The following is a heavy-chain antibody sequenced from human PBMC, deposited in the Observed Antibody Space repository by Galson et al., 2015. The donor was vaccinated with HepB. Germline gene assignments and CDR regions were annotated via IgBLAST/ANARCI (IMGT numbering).Heavy chain of an antibody. D-gene: IGHD2-21*01. CDR1: GFTFSDYY. J-gene: IGHJ4*02. V-gene: IGHV3-11*06. CDR3: ARAKLDVIASHGGPLDY. Sequence: SLRLSCAASGFTFSDYYMSWIRQAPGKGLEWVSYISSSSSYTKYADSVKGRFTISRDNAKNSLYLQMNSLRAEDTAVYYCARAKLDVIASHGGPLDYWGQGTLGTGSS. CDR2: ISSSSSYT.